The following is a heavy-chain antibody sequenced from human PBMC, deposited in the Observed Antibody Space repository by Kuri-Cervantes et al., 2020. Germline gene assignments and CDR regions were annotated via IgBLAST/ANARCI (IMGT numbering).Heavy chain of an antibody. Sequence: GSLRLSCTVSGGSISSTGSYWGWIRQSPGKGLEWIGTIYGSGTIYHNPSPESRATLSVDTSKNQFSLKLSSVTAADTAVYYCARGRGAAAGTYYYMDVWGKGTTVTVSS. CDR1: GGSISSTGSY. CDR2: IYGSGTI. D-gene: IGHD6-13*01. J-gene: IGHJ6*03. CDR3: ARGRGAAAGTYYYMDV. V-gene: IGHV4-39*01.